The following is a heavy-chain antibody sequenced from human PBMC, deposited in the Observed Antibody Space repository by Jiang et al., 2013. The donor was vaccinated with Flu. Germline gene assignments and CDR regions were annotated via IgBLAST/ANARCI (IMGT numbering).Heavy chain of an antibody. Sequence: QLVESGGGLVQPGRSLRLSCAASGFTFDDYAMHWVRQAPGKGLEWVSGISWNSGSIGYADSVKGRFTISRDNAKNSLYLQMNSLRAEDTALYYCAKRGYDSSGYRAFDIWGQGTMVTVSS. J-gene: IGHJ3*02. V-gene: IGHV3-9*01. CDR3: AKRGYDSSGYRAFDI. CDR1: GFTFDDYA. CDR2: ISWNSGSI. D-gene: IGHD3-22*01.